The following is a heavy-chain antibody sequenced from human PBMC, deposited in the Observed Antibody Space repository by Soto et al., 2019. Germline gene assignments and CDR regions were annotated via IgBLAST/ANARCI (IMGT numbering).Heavy chain of an antibody. CDR2: MYYSGST. V-gene: IGHV4-28*01. D-gene: IGHD6-19*01. CDR1: GYSISSYNW. J-gene: IGHJ4*02. Sequence: PSETLSLTCGVSGYSISSYNWWGWIRQPPGKGLEWIGNMYYSGSTYYNPSLKSRVTMSVDTSKNQFSLELSSVTAVDTAVYYCARKYGIAVTGNFDYWGQGTLVTVSS. CDR3: ARKYGIAVTGNFDY.